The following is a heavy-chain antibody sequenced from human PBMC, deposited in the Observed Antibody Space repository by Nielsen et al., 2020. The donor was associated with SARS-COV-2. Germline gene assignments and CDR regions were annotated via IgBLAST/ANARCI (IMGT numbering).Heavy chain of an antibody. V-gene: IGHV3-23*01. D-gene: IGHD6-13*01. CDR3: AKDRPTIAAAALWFDP. Sequence: GESLKISCAASGFTFSSYAMSWVRQAPGKGLEWVSAISGSGGSTYYADSVKGRFTISRDNSKNTLYLQMNSLRAEDTAVYYCAKDRPTIAAAALWFDPWGQGTLVTASS. J-gene: IGHJ5*02. CDR1: GFTFSSYA. CDR2: ISGSGGST.